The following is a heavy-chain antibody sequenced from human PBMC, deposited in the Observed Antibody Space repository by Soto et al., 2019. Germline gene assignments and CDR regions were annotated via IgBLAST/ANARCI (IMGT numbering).Heavy chain of an antibody. J-gene: IGHJ6*03. CDR2: ISYDGSNK. V-gene: IGHV3-30*18. Sequence: GGSLRLSCAASGFTFISYGMHWVRQAPGKGLEWVAVISYDGSNKYYADSVKGRFTISRDNSKNTLYLQMNSLRAEDTAVYYFAKDSIGSYLYYYYYMDVWGKGTTVTVSS. CDR3: AKDSIGSYLYYYYYMDV. D-gene: IGHD6-6*01. CDR1: GFTFISYG.